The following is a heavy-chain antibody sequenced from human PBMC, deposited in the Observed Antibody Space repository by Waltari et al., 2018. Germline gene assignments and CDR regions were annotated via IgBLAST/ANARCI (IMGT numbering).Heavy chain of an antibody. CDR1: GGTFSSYA. D-gene: IGHD2-2*01. J-gene: IGHJ6*02. CDR2: ISPSVGTA. Sequence: QVQLVQSGAEVKKPGSSVKVSCKASGGTFSSYAISWVRQAPGQGLEWMGGISPSVGTANYAQEVQGRVTITADESTSTAYMELSSLRSEDTAVYYCARDLVVPAASDYYYYYGMDVWGQGTTVTVSS. V-gene: IGHV1-69*01. CDR3: ARDLVVPAASDYYYYYGMDV.